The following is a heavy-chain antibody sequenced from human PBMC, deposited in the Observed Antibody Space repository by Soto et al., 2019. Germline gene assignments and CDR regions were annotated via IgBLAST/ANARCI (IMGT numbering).Heavy chain of an antibody. CDR2: IKQAGSEK. J-gene: IGHJ4*02. V-gene: IGHV3-7*01. CDR1: GFTFSAYW. CDR3: ARERRANGYFDY. Sequence: EVKLVESGGGLVQTGGSLRLSCAASGFTFSAYWMSWVRQAPGKGLEWVANIKQAGSEKYYVDSVNGRFIISRDDAKTSLFLQANSLGVEDTAVYYSARERRANGYFDYWGQGTLMTVSA.